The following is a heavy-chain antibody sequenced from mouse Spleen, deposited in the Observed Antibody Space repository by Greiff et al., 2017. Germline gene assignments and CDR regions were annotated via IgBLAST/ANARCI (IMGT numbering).Heavy chain of an antibody. J-gene: IGHJ4*01. CDR3: ATPYDYDYYAMDY. CDR2: INPSTGYT. D-gene: IGHD2-4*01. V-gene: IGHV1-7*01. Sequence: VQLQQSGAELAKPGASVKMSCKASGYTFTSYWMHWVKQRPGQGLEWIGYINPSTGYTEYNQKFKDKATLTADKSSSTAYMQLSSLTSEDSAVYYCATPYDYDYYAMDYWGQGTSVTVSS. CDR1: GYTFTSYW.